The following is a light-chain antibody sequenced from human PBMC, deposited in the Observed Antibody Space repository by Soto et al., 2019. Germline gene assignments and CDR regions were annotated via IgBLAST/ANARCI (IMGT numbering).Light chain of an antibody. J-gene: IGKJ4*01. CDR2: AAS. Sequence: EIVLTQSPGTLSLSPGERATLSCRASQSVTSSYLAWYQQKPGQAPRLLISAASSRATGIPARFSGSGSGTDFTLTISRLEPEDFAVYYCQQYSTSRLTFGGGTKVEIK. V-gene: IGKV3-20*01. CDR1: QSVTSSY. CDR3: QQYSTSRLT.